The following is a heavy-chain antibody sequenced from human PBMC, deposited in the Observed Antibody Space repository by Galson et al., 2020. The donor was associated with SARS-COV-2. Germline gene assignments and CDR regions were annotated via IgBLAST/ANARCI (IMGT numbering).Heavy chain of an antibody. CDR1: GGSFSGYY. CDR3: AKRNEVVWVGQLLLAKYNYGMDV. Sequence: GSLRLSCAVYGGSFSGYYWTWIRQPPGKGLEWIGEINHSGSSNYNPSLKSRVTMSVDTSKIQFSLKLSSVTAADTGVYYCAKRNEVVWVGQLLLAKYNYGMDVWGQGTTVTVSS. V-gene: IGHV4-34*01. D-gene: IGHD3-10*01. J-gene: IGHJ6*02. CDR2: INHSGSS.